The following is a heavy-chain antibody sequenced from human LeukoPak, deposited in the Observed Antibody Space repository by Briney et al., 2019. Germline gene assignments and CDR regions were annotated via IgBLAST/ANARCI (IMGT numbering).Heavy chain of an antibody. CDR2: INHSGST. CDR3: ARRGGRLRSRQFDY. CDR1: GGSFSGYY. Sequence: SETLSLTCPVYGGSFSGYYWSWIRQPPGKGLEWIGEINHSGSTNYNPSLKSRVTISVDTSKNQFSLKLSSVTAADTAVYYCARRGGRLRSRQFDYWGQGTLVTVSS. D-gene: IGHD3-16*01. J-gene: IGHJ4*02. V-gene: IGHV4-34*01.